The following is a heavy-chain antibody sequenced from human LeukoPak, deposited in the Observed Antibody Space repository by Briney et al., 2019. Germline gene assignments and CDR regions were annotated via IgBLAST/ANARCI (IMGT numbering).Heavy chain of an antibody. CDR2: INPNSGGT. D-gene: IGHD4-23*01. CDR3: ARVSNGGSSEWGGSYYFDY. V-gene: IGHV1-2*02. CDR1: GYTFTGYF. J-gene: IGHJ4*02. Sequence: ASVKVSCKASGYTFTGYFMHWVRQAPGQGLEWMGWINPNSGGTNYAQKFQGRVTMTRDTSISTAYMELSRLGSDDTAVYYCARVSNGGSSEWGGSYYFDYWGQGTLVTVSS.